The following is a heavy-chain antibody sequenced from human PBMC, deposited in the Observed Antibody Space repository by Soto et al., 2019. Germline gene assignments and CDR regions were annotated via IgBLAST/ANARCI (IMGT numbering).Heavy chain of an antibody. V-gene: IGHV4-59*08. Sequence: QVQLQESGPGLVKPSETLSLTCTVSGGSISTYYWSWIRQPPGKGLEWIGYIYDSGSTDYNPSLKSRVTISVDTSKNQFSLKLSSVTAADTAVYYCARHGGRYCSGGTCYIYWHFDLWGRGTLDTVSS. CDR3: ARHGGRYCSGGTCYIYWHFDL. J-gene: IGHJ2*01. CDR2: IYDSGST. D-gene: IGHD2-15*01. CDR1: GGSISTYY.